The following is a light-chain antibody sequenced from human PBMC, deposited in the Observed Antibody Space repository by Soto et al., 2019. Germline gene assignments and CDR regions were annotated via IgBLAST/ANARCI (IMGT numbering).Light chain of an antibody. CDR3: QQCYSIPLT. Sequence: DIQMTQSPSSLSTSVGDRVTITCWASQNIGRNLNWYQQKPGKAPKLLIYTVSNLQTGVPLRFSGRGSGTEFTLTISALQPEDFATYYCQQCYSIPLTFGGGTKVVIK. CDR2: TVS. CDR1: QNIGRN. V-gene: IGKV1-39*01. J-gene: IGKJ4*01.